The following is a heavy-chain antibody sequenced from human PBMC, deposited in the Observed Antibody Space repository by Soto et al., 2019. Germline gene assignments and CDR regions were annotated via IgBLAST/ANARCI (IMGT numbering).Heavy chain of an antibody. CDR3: ARLQSDHYYCYGMDV. Sequence: GESLKISCKGSGYSFTSYWIGWVRQMPGKGLEWMGIIYPGDSDTRYSPSFQGQVTISADKSVSTAYLQWSSLKASDTAMYYCARLQSDHYYCYGMDVWGQGTTVTVSS. CDR2: IYPGDSDT. CDR1: GYSFTSYW. J-gene: IGHJ6*02. V-gene: IGHV5-51*01.